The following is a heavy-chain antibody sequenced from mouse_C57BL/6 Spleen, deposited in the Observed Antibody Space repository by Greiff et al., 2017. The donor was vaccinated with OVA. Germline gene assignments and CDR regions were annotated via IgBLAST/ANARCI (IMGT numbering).Heavy chain of an antibody. J-gene: IGHJ2*01. D-gene: IGHD2-4*01. CDR1: GYAFTNYL. Sequence: VQLQQSGAELVRPGTSVKVSCKASGYAFTNYLIEWVKQRPGQGLEWIGVINPGSGGTNYNEKFKGKATLTADKSSRTAYMQLSSLTSEDSAVYFGASLYDYDEGGGFAYWGQGTTLTVSS. V-gene: IGHV1-54*01. CDR2: INPGSGGT. CDR3: ASLYDYDEGGGFAY.